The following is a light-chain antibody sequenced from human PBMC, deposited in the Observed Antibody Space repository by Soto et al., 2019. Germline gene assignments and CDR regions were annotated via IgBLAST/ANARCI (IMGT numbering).Light chain of an antibody. CDR3: AAWDDSLSGPV. J-gene: IGLJ7*01. CDR2: RNN. Sequence: QSVLTQPPSASGTPGQRVTISCSGSSSNIGSNYVYWYQQLPGTAPKLLIYRNNHRPSGVPDRFSGSKSGTLASLAISGLRSEDEADYYCAAWDDSLSGPVFGGGTQLTVL. V-gene: IGLV1-47*01. CDR1: SSNIGSNY.